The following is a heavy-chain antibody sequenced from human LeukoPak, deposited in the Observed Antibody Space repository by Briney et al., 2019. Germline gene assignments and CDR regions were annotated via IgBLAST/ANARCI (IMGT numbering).Heavy chain of an antibody. Sequence: GGSLRLSCAASGFTFSSYAMSWVRQAPGKGLEWVSAISGSGGSTYYADSVKGRFTISRDNSKNTLYLQMSSLRAEDTAVYHCAKPYYYDSSGYYYYYYMDVWGKGTTVTVSS. CDR2: ISGSGGST. V-gene: IGHV3-23*01. CDR1: GFTFSSYA. D-gene: IGHD3-22*01. J-gene: IGHJ6*03. CDR3: AKPYYYDSSGYYYYYYMDV.